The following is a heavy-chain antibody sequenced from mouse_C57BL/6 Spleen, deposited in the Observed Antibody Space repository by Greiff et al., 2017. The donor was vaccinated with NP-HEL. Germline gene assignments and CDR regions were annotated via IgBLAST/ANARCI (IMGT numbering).Heavy chain of an antibody. D-gene: IGHD1-1*01. Sequence: EVQLQQSEPELVKPGASVKMSCKASGYTFTDYNMHWVKQSHGKSLEWIGYINPNNGGTSYNQKFKGKATLTVNKSSSTAYMELRSLTSEDSAVYYCAKGTTVAMDYWGQGTSVTVSS. CDR3: AKGTTVAMDY. CDR2: INPNNGGT. CDR1: GYTFTDYN. J-gene: IGHJ4*01. V-gene: IGHV1-22*01.